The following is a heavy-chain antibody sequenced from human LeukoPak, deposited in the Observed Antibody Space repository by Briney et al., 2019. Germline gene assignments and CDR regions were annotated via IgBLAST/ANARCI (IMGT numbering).Heavy chain of an antibody. J-gene: IGHJ4*02. CDR3: AAIPSYDYVWGSYSFYFDY. Sequence: TSETLSLTCTVSSGSISNSYWSWIRQPPGKGLECIGYIYYSGSTYYNPSLKSRVTISVDTSKNQFSLKLSSVTAADTAVYYCAAIPSYDYVWGSYSFYFDYWGQGTLVTVSS. CDR1: SGSISNSY. D-gene: IGHD3-16*01. V-gene: IGHV4-59*01. CDR2: IYYSGST.